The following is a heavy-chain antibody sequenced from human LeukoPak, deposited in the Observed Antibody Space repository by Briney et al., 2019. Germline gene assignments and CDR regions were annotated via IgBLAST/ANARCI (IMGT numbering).Heavy chain of an antibody. Sequence: SVKVSCKASGGTFSSYAISWVRQAPGQGLEWMGRIIPIFGTANYAQKFQGRVTITTDESTSTAYMELSSLRSEDTAVHYCASGANSYGGYWGQGTLVTVSS. V-gene: IGHV1-69*05. CDR3: ASGANSYGGY. D-gene: IGHD5-18*01. CDR1: GGTFSSYA. CDR2: IIPIFGTA. J-gene: IGHJ4*02.